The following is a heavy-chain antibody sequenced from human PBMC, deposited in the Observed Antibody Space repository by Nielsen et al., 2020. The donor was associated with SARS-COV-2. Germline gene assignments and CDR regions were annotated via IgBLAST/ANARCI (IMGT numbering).Heavy chain of an antibody. J-gene: IGHJ5*02. CDR3: ARALWFGEKYNWFDP. V-gene: IGHV4-39*01. D-gene: IGHD3-10*01. CDR2: IYYSGST. Sequence: SETLSLTCTVSGGSISSSSYYWGWIRQPPGKGLEWIGSIYYSGSTYYNPSLKSRVTISVDTSKNQFSLKLSSVTAADTAVYYCARALWFGEKYNWFDPWGQGTLVTVSS. CDR1: GGSISSSSYY.